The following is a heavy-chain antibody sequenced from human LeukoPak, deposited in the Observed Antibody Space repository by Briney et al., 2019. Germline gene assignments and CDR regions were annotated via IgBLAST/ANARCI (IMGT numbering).Heavy chain of an antibody. D-gene: IGHD3-10*01. J-gene: IGHJ4*02. V-gene: IGHV3-23*01. CDR2: ISGSGGST. CDR1: GFTFSSYA. Sequence: GGSLRLSCAASGFTFSSYAMSWVRQAPGKGLEWVSAISGSGGSTYYADSVKGRFTIARDNSKNTLYLQMNSLRAEDTAVYYCANFGSRGKRYFDYWGQGTLVTVSS. CDR3: ANFGSRGKRYFDY.